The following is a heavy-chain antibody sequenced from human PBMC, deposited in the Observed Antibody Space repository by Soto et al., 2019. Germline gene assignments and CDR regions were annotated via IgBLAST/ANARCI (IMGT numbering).Heavy chain of an antibody. CDR3: ARVSTEYDPGGSGSHFNDAFDI. D-gene: IGHD3-10*01. CDR2: INPSGGST. J-gene: IGHJ3*02. CDR1: GYTFTSYY. Sequence: GASVKVSCKASGYTFTSYYMHWVRQAPGQGLEWMGIINPSGGSTSYAQKFQGRVTMTRDTSTSTVYMELSSLRSEDTAVYYCARVSTEYDPGGSGSHFNDAFDIWGQGTMVTVSS. V-gene: IGHV1-46*01.